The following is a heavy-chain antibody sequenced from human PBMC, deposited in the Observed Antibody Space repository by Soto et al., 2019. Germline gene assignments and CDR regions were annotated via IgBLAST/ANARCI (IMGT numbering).Heavy chain of an antibody. V-gene: IGHV4-34*01. CDR1: SGSISGHF. D-gene: IGHD4-4*01. CDR2: INEKGSA. Sequence: QVHLQQWGTGLLEPSKTLSLTCAVESGSISGHFWSWIRQTPGKGLEWIGEINEKGSAVHNPSLKSRVTISIHTSEKQFFLKLNSVTATDTAVYYCARGRQQYFGELSGQFDFWGQGTLVTVSS. CDR3: ARGRQQYFGELSGQFDF. J-gene: IGHJ4*02.